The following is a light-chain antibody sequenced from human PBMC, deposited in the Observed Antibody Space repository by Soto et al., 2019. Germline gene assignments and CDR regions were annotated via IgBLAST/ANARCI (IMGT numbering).Light chain of an antibody. V-gene: IGLV2-14*01. CDR2: EVS. CDR1: NSDVGDNNY. CDR3: SSYRSSNSYV. Sequence: QSVLTQPASVSGSRGRSITISCTGTNSDVGDNNYVSWYQQHPGKAPRLMIFEVSNRPSGVSHRFSGSKSGNTASLTISGLQAEDEADYYCSSYRSSNSYVFGTGTKVTVL. J-gene: IGLJ1*01.